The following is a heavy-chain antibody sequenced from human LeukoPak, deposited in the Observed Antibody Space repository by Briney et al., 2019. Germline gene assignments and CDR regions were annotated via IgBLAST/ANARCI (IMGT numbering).Heavy chain of an antibody. V-gene: IGHV4-31*03. CDR2: IYYSGST. CDR3: ARESEQWPRGVATIYWYFDL. CDR1: GGSISSGGYY. J-gene: IGHJ2*01. D-gene: IGHD6-19*01. Sequence: SQTLSLTCTVSGGSISSGGYYWSWIRQHPGKGLEWIGYIYYSGSTYYNPSLKSRVTISVDTSKNQFSLKLSSVTAADTAVYYCARESEQWPRGVATIYWYFDLWGRGTLVTVSS.